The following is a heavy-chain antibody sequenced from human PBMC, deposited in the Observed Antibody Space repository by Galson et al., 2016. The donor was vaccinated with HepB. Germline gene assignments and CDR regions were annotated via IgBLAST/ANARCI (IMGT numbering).Heavy chain of an antibody. J-gene: IGHJ4*02. CDR3: AGEFTY. V-gene: IGHV4-61*02. Sequence: TLSLTCTVSGDSIGTAIYYWSWIRQPAGKGLEWIGRIYPSGSTDYNPSLKSRVTISLDTSKNQISLKLTSVTDADTAFYYCAGEFTYWGQGTPVTVSS. CDR2: IYPSGST. CDR1: GDSIGTAIYY.